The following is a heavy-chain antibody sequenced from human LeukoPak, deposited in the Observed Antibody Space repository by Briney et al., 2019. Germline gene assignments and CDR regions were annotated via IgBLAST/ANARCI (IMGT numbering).Heavy chain of an antibody. V-gene: IGHV4-38-2*02. CDR2: IYHSGST. D-gene: IGHD4-17*01. CDR1: GYSISSGYY. J-gene: IGHJ5*02. CDR3: ARVHPRQDYGDGGWFDP. Sequence: SETLSLTCTVSGYSISSGYYWGWIRQPPGKGLEWIGSIYHSGSTYYNPSLKSRVTISVDTSKNQFSLKLSSVTAADTAVYYCARVHPRQDYGDGGWFDPWGQGTLVTVSS.